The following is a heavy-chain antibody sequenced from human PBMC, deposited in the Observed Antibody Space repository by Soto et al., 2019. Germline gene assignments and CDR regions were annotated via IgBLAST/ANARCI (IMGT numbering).Heavy chain of an antibody. CDR3: ARDLIVLVPAVITVYYYYGMDV. CDR2: ISYDGSNK. Sequence: QVQLVESGGGVVQPGRSLRLSCAASGFTFSSYAMHWVRQAPGKGLEWVAVISYDGSNKYYADSVKGRFTISRDNSKNTLYLQMNSLRAEDTAVYYCARDLIVLVPAVITVYYYYGMDVWGQGTTVTVSS. CDR1: GFTFSSYA. J-gene: IGHJ6*02. V-gene: IGHV3-30-3*01. D-gene: IGHD2-2*01.